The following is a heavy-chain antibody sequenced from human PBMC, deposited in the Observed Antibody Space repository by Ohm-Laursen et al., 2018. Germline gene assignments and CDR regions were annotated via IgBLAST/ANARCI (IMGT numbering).Heavy chain of an antibody. V-gene: IGHV4-61*05. J-gene: IGHJ4*02. D-gene: IGHD3-16*01. Sequence: SETLSLTCSVSGGSISSSSYYWGWIRQPPGKGLEWIGYIYYSGSTNYNPSLKSRVTISVDTSKNQFSLKLSSVTAADTAVYYCARGGLTVDYWGQGTLVTVSS. CDR2: IYYSGST. CDR1: GGSISSSSYY. CDR3: ARGGLTVDY.